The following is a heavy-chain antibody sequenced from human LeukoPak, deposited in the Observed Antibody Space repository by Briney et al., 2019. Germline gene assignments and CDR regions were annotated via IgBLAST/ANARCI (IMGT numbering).Heavy chain of an antibody. D-gene: IGHD3-16*01. CDR2: ISESSSSI. CDR3: AIEWGSGNSKRCYFDY. Sequence: GGSLRLSCAASRYTFSSYSMNWVRQAPGKGLEGVSYISESSSSIKYADSVKGRFTISRDNAKNSLYLQMNSLRDEDTAVYYCAIEWGSGNSKRCYFDYWGQGTLVTVSS. V-gene: IGHV3-48*02. CDR1: RYTFSSYS. J-gene: IGHJ4*02.